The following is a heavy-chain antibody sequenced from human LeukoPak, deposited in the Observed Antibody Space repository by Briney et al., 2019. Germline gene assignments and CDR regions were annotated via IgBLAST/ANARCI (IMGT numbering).Heavy chain of an antibody. CDR2: IKQDGSEK. D-gene: IGHD6-6*01. Sequence: AGGSLRLSCAASGFTFSSYWMSWVRQAPGKGLEWVANIKQDGSEKYYVDSVKGRFTISRDNAKNSLYLQMNSLRAEDTAVYYCAASSSSVLYYFDYWSQGTLVTVSS. J-gene: IGHJ4*02. V-gene: IGHV3-7*01. CDR1: GFTFSSYW. CDR3: AASSSSVLYYFDY.